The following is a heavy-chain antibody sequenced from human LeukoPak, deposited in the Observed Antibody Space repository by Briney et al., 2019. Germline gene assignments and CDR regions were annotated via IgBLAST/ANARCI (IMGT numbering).Heavy chain of an antibody. Sequence: PGRSLRLSCAASGFTFSSYGMHWVRQAPGKGLERVAVLWYDGSNKYYPASVKGRFIIARDNSKNTLYLQMSSRRAEGTAVYYCARDSYSYGYSDYWGQGTLVTVSS. CDR3: ARDSYSYGYSDY. CDR2: LWYDGSNK. J-gene: IGHJ4*02. D-gene: IGHD5-18*01. V-gene: IGHV3-33*01. CDR1: GFTFSSYG.